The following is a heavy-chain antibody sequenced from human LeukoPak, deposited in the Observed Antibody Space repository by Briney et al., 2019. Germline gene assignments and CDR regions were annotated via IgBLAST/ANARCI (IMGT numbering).Heavy chain of an antibody. CDR1: GFTVSSNY. D-gene: IGHD6-19*01. V-gene: IGHV3-53*01. J-gene: IGHJ4*02. CDR2: IYSGGST. Sequence: GGSLRLSCAASGFTVSSNYMGWVRQAPGKGLEWVSVIYSGGSTYYADSVKGRFTISRDNSKNTLYLQMNSLRAEDTAVYYCARLYSSGWYYFDYWGQGTLVTVSS. CDR3: ARLYSSGWYYFDY.